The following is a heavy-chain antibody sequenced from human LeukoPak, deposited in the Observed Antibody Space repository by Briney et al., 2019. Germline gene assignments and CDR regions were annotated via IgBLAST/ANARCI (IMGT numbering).Heavy chain of an antibody. V-gene: IGHV1-8*01. J-gene: IGHJ4*02. Sequence: ASVKVSCKASGYTFTSYDINWVRQATGQGLEWMGWMNPNSGNTGYAQKFQGRVTMTRNTSISTAYMELSSLRSEDTAVYYCARPDPPYCSGGSCYPYWGQGTLVIVSS. D-gene: IGHD2-15*01. CDR1: GYTFTSYD. CDR3: ARPDPPYCSGGSCYPY. CDR2: MNPNSGNT.